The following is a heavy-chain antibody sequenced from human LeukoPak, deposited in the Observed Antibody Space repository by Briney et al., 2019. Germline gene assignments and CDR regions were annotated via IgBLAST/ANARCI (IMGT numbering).Heavy chain of an antibody. CDR1: GGTFSSYA. CDR2: IIPILGIA. J-gene: IGHJ4*02. CDR3: ARNKLSGDSSGYYDY. D-gene: IGHD3-22*01. V-gene: IGHV1-69*04. Sequence: SVKVSCKASGGTFSSYAISWVRQAPGQGLEWMGRIIPILGIANYAQKFQGRVTITADKSTSTAYMELSSLRSEDTAVYYCARNKLSGDSSGYYDYWGQGTLVTVSS.